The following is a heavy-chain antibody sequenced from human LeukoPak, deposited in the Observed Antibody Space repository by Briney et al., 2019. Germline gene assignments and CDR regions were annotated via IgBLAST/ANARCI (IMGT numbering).Heavy chain of an antibody. V-gene: IGHV3-23*01. Sequence: PGGSLRLSCAASGFTFSSYAMSWVRQAPGKGLEWVSAISGSGGSTYYADSVKGRFTISRDNSKNTLYLQMNSLRAEDTAVYYCARIVVVPAAIRGYFDYWGQGTLVTVSS. CDR3: ARIVVVPAAIRGYFDY. CDR1: GFTFSSYA. D-gene: IGHD2-2*02. J-gene: IGHJ4*02. CDR2: ISGSGGST.